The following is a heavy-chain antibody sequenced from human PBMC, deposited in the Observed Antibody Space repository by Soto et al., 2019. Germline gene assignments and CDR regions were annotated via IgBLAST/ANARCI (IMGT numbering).Heavy chain of an antibody. CDR1: GFTFSDYA. Sequence: VQLVESGGGVVQPGRSLRLSCAASGFTFSDYAMHWVRQAPGKGLEWVAVVSHDGRNTHYADSVKGRFTISRDSSKNRVSLEMTSLSAEDTAVYYCGKGGRQWLVTSDFNYWGQGALVTVSS. J-gene: IGHJ4*02. D-gene: IGHD6-19*01. CDR3: GKGGRQWLVTSDFNY. V-gene: IGHV3-30*18. CDR2: VSHDGRNT.